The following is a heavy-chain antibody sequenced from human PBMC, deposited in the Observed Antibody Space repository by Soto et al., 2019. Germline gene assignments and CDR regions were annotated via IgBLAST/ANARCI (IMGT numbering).Heavy chain of an antibody. V-gene: IGHV1-69*08. CDR2: IIPILGIA. J-gene: IGHJ5*02. CDR1: GGTFSSYT. CDR3: ARDVSEDIVSWFDP. Sequence: QVQLVQSGAEVKKPGSSVKVSCKASGGTFSSYTISWVRQAPGQGLEWMGRIIPILGIANYAQKFQGRVTITADKSTSTAYMELSSLRSEDTAVYYCARDVSEDIVSWFDPWGQGTLVTVSS. D-gene: IGHD2-15*01.